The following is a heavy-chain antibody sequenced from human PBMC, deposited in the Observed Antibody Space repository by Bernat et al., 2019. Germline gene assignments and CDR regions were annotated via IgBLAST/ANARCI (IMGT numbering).Heavy chain of an antibody. D-gene: IGHD3-16*01. CDR1: GGSFSGYY. CDR3: AREGAIRLLYYYYMDV. J-gene: IGHJ6*03. CDR2: INHSGST. Sequence: QVQLQQWGAGLLKPSETLSLTCAVYGGSFSGYYWSWIRQPPGKGLEWIGEINHSGSTNYNPSLKSRVTISVDTSKNQFSLKLSSVPAADTAVYYCAREGAIRLLYYYYMDVWGKGTTVTVSS. V-gene: IGHV4-34*01.